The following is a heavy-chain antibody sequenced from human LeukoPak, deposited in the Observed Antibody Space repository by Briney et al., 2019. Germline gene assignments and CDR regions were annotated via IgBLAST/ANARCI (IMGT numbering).Heavy chain of an antibody. CDR2: TYYRSKWHS. CDR1: GDSVSSNSAA. CDR3: ARMVGLVSDF. Sequence: RSQTLSLTCAISGDSVSSNSAAWNWIRKSPSRGLEWLGRTYYRSKWHSYYAPSVKSRITINPDTSKNQFSLQLKSVTPEDTAVYYCARMVGLVSDFWGQGTLVTVSS. J-gene: IGHJ4*02. D-gene: IGHD3-10*01. V-gene: IGHV6-1*01.